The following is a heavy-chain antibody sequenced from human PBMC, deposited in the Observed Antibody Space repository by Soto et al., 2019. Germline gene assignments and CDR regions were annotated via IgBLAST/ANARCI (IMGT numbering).Heavy chain of an antibody. CDR1: GYTFTSYA. CDR2: INAGNGNT. D-gene: IGHD6-13*01. J-gene: IGHJ4*02. V-gene: IGHV1-3*01. CDR3: ARELTGSWRFDN. Sequence: ASVKVSCEASGYTFTSYAMHWVRQAPGQRLEWMGWINAGNGNTKYSQKFQGRVTITRDTSASTAYMELSSLRSEDTAVYYCARELTGSWRFDNWGQGTLVTVSS.